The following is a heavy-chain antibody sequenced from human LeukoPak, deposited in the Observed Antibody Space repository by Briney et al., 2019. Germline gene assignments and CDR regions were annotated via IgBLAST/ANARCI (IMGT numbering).Heavy chain of an antibody. CDR2: FDPEDGET. CDR3: ATGIAVAGTFDY. D-gene: IGHD6-19*01. J-gene: IGHJ4*02. CDR1: GYTLTELS. Sequence: GATVKASCKVSGYTLTELSMHWVRQAPGKGLEWMGGFDPEDGETIYAQKFQGRVTMTEDTSTDTAYMELSSLRSEDTAVYYCATGIAVAGTFDYWGQGTLVTVSS. V-gene: IGHV1-24*01.